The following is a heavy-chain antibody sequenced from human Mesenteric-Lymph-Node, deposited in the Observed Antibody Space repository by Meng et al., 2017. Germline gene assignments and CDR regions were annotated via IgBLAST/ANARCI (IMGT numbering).Heavy chain of an antibody. Sequence: QVPLQEAGPGVVKPSGTLSLSCSVSGGSLSRRNWWSWVRQPPGKGLEWIGEIYHSGSTNYNPSLKSRVTISVDESKNQFSLRLSSVTAADTAVYYCARVGAYCGGDCYHPRWGQGTLVTVSS. CDR1: GGSLSRRNW. CDR3: ARVGAYCGGDCYHPR. D-gene: IGHD2-21*02. J-gene: IGHJ4*02. CDR2: IYHSGST. V-gene: IGHV4-4*02.